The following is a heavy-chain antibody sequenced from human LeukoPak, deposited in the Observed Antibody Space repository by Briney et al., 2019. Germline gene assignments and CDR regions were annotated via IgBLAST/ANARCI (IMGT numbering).Heavy chain of an antibody. CDR2: ISSDGNSE. V-gene: IGHV3-30*18. J-gene: IGHJ4*02. CDR1: GFTFSTFG. CDR3: AKVNNYDDY. D-gene: IGHD1/OR15-1a*01. Sequence: GGSLRLSCAASGFTFSTFGIHWVRQAPGKGLEWVAAISSDGNSEYYADSVKGRFTISRDNSKNMIYLQMNSLRGEDSAVYYCAKVNNYDDYWGQGTLVTVSS.